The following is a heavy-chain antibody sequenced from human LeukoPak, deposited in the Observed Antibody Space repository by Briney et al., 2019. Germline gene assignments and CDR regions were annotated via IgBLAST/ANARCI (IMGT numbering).Heavy chain of an antibody. CDR1: GGSISSYY. CDR2: IYYRGST. D-gene: IGHD4-23*01. J-gene: IGHJ4*02. Sequence: KPSETLSLTCTVSGGSISSYYWSWIRQPPGKGLEWIGYIYYRGSTNYNPSLKSRLTMSVDTSKNQFSLKLSSVTAPDTAVYYCARDYGGKFDYWGQGTLVTVSS. V-gene: IGHV4-59*01. CDR3: ARDYGGKFDY.